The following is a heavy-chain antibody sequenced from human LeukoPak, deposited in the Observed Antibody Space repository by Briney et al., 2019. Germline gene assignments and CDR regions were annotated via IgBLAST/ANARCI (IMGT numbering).Heavy chain of an antibody. CDR3: ARETSQKGAHYMDV. Sequence: SETLSLTCTVSGGSISSYYWSWIRQPAGKGLEWIGRIYTSGSTNYNPSLKSRVTMSVDTSKNQFSLKLSSVTAADTAVYYCARETSQKGAHYMDVWGKGATVTISS. J-gene: IGHJ6*03. V-gene: IGHV4-4*07. CDR1: GGSISSYY. CDR2: IYTSGST. D-gene: IGHD3-16*01.